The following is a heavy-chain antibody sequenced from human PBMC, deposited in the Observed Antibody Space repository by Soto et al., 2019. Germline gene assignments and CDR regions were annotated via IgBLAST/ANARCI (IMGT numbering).Heavy chain of an antibody. V-gene: IGHV3-15*07. D-gene: IGHD3-22*01. J-gene: IGHJ4*01. CDR2: IKSKSDGGTT. Sequence: GGSLRLSCAASGFTFSNAWINWVRQAPGKGLEWVGRIKSKSDGGTTDYAAPVKGRFAISRDDSKNLVYMQMNSLKTEDTAVYYFSTDSKINIIVVPIDYWGNAPLVTVSS. CDR3: STDSKINIIVVPIDY. CDR1: GFTFSNAW.